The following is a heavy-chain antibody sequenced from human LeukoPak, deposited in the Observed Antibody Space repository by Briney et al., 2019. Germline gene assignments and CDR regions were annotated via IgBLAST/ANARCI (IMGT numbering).Heavy chain of an antibody. V-gene: IGHV4-34*01. CDR2: INHSGST. J-gene: IGHJ4*02. D-gene: IGHD5-18*01. Sequence: SETLSLTCAVYGGSFSGDYWSWIRQPPGKGLEWIGEINHSGSTNYNPSLKSRVTISVDASKNQFSLKLSSVTAADTAVYYCASRDTATGLDWGQGTLVTVSS. CDR1: GGSFSGDY. CDR3: ASRDTATGLD.